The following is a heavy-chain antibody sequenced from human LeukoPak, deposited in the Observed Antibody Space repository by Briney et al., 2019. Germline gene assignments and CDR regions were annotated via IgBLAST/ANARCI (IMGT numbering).Heavy chain of an antibody. V-gene: IGHV3-74*01. CDR3: ARGRYYLDY. Sequence: GGSLRLSCAASGFTFNSSWMHWVRQAPEMGLVWVSRINSDGGSATYADSVKGRFTISRDNAKNTLYLQVKSLRAEDTAVYYCARGRYYLDYWGQGTLVAVSS. J-gene: IGHJ4*02. CDR1: GFTFNSSW. CDR2: INSDGGSA.